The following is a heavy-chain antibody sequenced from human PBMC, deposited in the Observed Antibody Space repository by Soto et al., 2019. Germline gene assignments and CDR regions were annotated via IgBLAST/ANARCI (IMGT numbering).Heavy chain of an antibody. Sequence: EVQLVESGGGLVQPGGALRLSCAASGFTFSNYWMHWVRQAPGKGLVCVSRVNGDGSSTFYADSVKGRFTISRDNAENTVFLQMDSLRAEDTAVYYCARDNWNKVWGQGTVVTVSS. D-gene: IGHD1-20*01. CDR1: GFTFSNYW. V-gene: IGHV3-74*01. CDR2: VNGDGSST. J-gene: IGHJ3*01. CDR3: ARDNWNKV.